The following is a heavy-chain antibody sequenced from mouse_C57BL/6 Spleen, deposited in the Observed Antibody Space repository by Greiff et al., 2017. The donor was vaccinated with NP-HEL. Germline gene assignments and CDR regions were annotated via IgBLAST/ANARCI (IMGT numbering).Heavy chain of an antibody. J-gene: IGHJ2*01. Sequence: QVQLQQPGAELVKPGASVKLSCKASGYTFTSYWMHWVKQRPGQGLEWIGMIHPNSGSTNYNEKFKSKATLTVDKSSSTAYMQLSSLTSEDSAVYYCAREGIYDGYYCFDYWGQGTTLTVSS. CDR1: GYTFTSYW. V-gene: IGHV1-64*01. CDR2: IHPNSGST. D-gene: IGHD2-3*01. CDR3: AREGIYDGYYCFDY.